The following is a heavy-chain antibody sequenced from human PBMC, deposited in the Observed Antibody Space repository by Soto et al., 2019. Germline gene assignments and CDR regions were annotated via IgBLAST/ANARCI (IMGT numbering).Heavy chain of an antibody. D-gene: IGHD5-12*01. CDR2: IYPGDSDT. Sequence: HGESLKISCKGSGYSFTSYWIGWVRQMPGKGLEWMGIIYPGDSDTRYSPSFQGQVTISADKSISTAYLQWSSLKASDTAMYYCARHGKGYSGYEPKKDWGQGTLVTVSS. J-gene: IGHJ4*02. CDR3: ARHGKGYSGYEPKKD. V-gene: IGHV5-51*01. CDR1: GYSFTSYW.